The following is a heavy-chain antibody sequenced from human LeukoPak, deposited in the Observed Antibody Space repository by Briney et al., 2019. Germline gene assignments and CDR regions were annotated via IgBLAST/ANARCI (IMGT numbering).Heavy chain of an antibody. Sequence: KPSETLSLTCTVSGGSISSHYWSWIRQPPGKGLEWIGYIYYSGSTNYNPSLKSRVTISVDTSKNQFSLKLSSVTAADTAVYYCARGGSTTFDPWGQGTLVTVSS. J-gene: IGHJ5*02. V-gene: IGHV4-59*11. D-gene: IGHD3-16*01. CDR2: IYYSGST. CDR3: ARGGSTTFDP. CDR1: GGSISSHY.